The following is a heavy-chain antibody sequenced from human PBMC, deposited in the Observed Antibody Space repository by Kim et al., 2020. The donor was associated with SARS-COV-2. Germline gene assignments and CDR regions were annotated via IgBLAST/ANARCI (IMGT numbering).Heavy chain of an antibody. CDR2: IGDDGST. V-gene: IGHV4-39*01. CDR3: AGHLLVVRGIIGWFDP. J-gene: IGHJ5*02. D-gene: IGHD3-10*01. Sequence: SETLSLTCTVSGGSIISSTSYWGWIRQAPGKGLEWLATIGDDGSTHYNASLKSRVSMSVDTSKNQFSLKLSSVTAAGTALYYCAGHLLVVRGIIGWFDPWGQGTLVTVSS. CDR1: GGSIISSTSY.